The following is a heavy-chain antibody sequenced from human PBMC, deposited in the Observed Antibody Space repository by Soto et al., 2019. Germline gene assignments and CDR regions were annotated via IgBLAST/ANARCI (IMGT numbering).Heavy chain of an antibody. D-gene: IGHD6-19*01. V-gene: IGHV3-74*01. CDR1: GFTFCSYW. CDR3: ARGDSSGWYFDY. Sequence: PGGSLRLSCAASGFTFCSYWMHWVRQAPGKGLVWVSHINSDGSSTSYADSVKGRFTISRDNAKNTLYLQMNSLRAEDTAVYYWARGDSSGWYFDYRGQGTLVTVSS. CDR2: INSDGSST. J-gene: IGHJ4*02.